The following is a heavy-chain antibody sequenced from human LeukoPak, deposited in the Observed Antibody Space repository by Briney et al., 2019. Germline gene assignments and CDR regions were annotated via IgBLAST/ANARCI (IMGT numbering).Heavy chain of an antibody. CDR2: INPNSGDA. Sequence: ASVKVSCKASGYTFTGYYIFWVRQAPGQGLEWMGWINPNSGDANYAQKFQGRVTMTRDTSISTAYMDLSRLRPDDTAVYYCATDVRDWGQGTLLTVSS. V-gene: IGHV1-2*02. CDR3: ATDVRD. J-gene: IGHJ4*02. CDR1: GYTFTGYY.